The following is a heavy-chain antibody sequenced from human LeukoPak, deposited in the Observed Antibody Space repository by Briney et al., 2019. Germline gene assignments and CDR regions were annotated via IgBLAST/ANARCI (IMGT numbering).Heavy chain of an antibody. V-gene: IGHV1-2*02. J-gene: IGHJ6*03. CDR1: GYTFTSYY. Sequence: ASVKVSCKASGYTFTSYYMHWVRQAPGQGLEWMGWINPNSGGTNYAQKFQGRVTMTRDTSISTAYMELSRLRSDDTAVYYCARDVSAYYGYYMDVWGKGTTVTVSS. D-gene: IGHD3-10*01. CDR2: INPNSGGT. CDR3: ARDVSAYYGYYMDV.